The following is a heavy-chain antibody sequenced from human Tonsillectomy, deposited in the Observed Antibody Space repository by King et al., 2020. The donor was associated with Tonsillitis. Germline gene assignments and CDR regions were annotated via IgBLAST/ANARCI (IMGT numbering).Heavy chain of an antibody. CDR1: GGSISGGAYY. Sequence: QLQESGPGLVKPSQTLSLTCTVSGGSISGGAYYWSWIRQLPGKCLEWIGYIYNSDNTYYSPSLKSRLTISLDTSKNQFSLKLTSVTAADTAVYYCGRYEGGVFDSWGQGALVTVSS. CDR3: GRYEGGVFDS. CDR2: IYNSDNT. V-gene: IGHV4-31*03. J-gene: IGHJ5*01. D-gene: IGHD2-15*01.